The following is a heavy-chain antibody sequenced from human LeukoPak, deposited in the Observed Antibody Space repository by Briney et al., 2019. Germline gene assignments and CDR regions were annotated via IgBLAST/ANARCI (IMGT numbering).Heavy chain of an antibody. V-gene: IGHV3-74*01. CDR2: INSDGSST. CDR3: ARDRPLLAFDI. Sequence: GGSLRLSCAASGFTFSSYWMHWVRQAPGKGLVWVSRINSDGSSTSYADSVKGRFTISRDNAKNTLYLQMNSQRAEDTAVYYCARDRPLLAFDIWGQGTMVTVSS. D-gene: IGHD2/OR15-2a*01. CDR1: GFTFSSYW. J-gene: IGHJ3*02.